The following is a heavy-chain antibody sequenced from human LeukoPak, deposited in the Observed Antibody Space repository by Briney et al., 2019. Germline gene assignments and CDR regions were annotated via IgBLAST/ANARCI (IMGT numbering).Heavy chain of an antibody. CDR1: GGSISSSSYY. CDR3: ARHGGTIFGTQEYYFDY. CDR2: IYYSGST. V-gene: IGHV4-39*01. J-gene: IGHJ4*02. D-gene: IGHD3-3*01. Sequence: SETLSLTCTVSGGSISSSSYYWGWIRQPPGKGLEWIGSIYYSGSTYYNPSLKSRVTISVDTSKNQFSLKLSSVTAADTAVYYCARHGGTIFGTQEYYFDYWGQGTLVTVSS.